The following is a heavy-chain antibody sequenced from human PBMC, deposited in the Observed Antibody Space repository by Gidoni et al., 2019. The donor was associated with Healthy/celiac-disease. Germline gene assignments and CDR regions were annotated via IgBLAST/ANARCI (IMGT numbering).Heavy chain of an antibody. CDR1: GYTFTGYY. Sequence: QVQLVQSGAEVKKPGASVKVSCKASGYTFTGYYIHRVRQAPGQGLEWMGWINPNSGGTNYSQKFQGRVPMTRDTSLSTAYMELSRLRSDDTAVYYCARTPWGGMDVWGQGTTVTVSS. CDR3: ARTPWGGMDV. CDR2: INPNSGGT. V-gene: IGHV1-2*02. D-gene: IGHD3-16*01. J-gene: IGHJ6*02.